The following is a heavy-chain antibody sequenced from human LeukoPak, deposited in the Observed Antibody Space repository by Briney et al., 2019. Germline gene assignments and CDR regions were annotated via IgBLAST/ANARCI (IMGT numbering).Heavy chain of an antibody. CDR2: IYSGGST. CDR1: GFTVSSNY. CDR3: LVTTRSRGFDY. J-gene: IGHJ4*02. V-gene: IGHV3-53*01. Sequence: GGSLRLSCAASGFTVSSNYMSWVRQAPGKGLEWVSVIYSGGSTYYADSVKGRFSISRDNAKNSLYLQMNSLRAEDTAVHYCLVTTRSRGFDYWGQGTLVTVSS. D-gene: IGHD1/OR15-1a*01.